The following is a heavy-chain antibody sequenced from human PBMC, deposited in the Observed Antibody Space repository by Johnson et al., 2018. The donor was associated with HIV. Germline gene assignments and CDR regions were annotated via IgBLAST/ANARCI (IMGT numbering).Heavy chain of an antibody. CDR2: IYSGGST. D-gene: IGHD6-19*01. J-gene: IGHJ3*02. CDR1: GFTVSSNY. Sequence: VQLVESGGGVVQPGGSLRLSCAASGFTVSSNYMSWVRQAPGKGLEWVSVIYSGGSTYYADSVKGRFTISRDNSKNTLYLQMNSLRAEDTAVYYCARDRGSSGWYDAFDIWGQGTMVTVSS. CDR3: ARDRGSSGWYDAFDI. V-gene: IGHV3-66*01.